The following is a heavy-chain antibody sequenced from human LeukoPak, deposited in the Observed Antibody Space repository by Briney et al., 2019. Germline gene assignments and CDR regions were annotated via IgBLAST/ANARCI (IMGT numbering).Heavy chain of an antibody. CDR1: GFTFSSYG. V-gene: IGHV3-23*01. CDR2: ISGSGGST. J-gene: IGHJ4*02. CDR3: AKNLYYYDSSGYYYVQNAFDY. Sequence: PGGSLRLSCAASGFTFSSYGMSWVRQAPGKGLEWVSAISGSGGSTYYADSVRGRFTISRDNSKNTLYLQMNSLRAEDTAVYYCAKNLYYYDSSGYYYVQNAFDYWGQGTLVTVSS. D-gene: IGHD3-22*01.